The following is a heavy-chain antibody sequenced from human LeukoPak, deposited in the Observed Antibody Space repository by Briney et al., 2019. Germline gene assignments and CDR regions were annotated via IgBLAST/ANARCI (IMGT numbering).Heavy chain of an antibody. D-gene: IGHD2-21*02. J-gene: IGHJ4*02. CDR3: ATERIAYCGGDCYSSSFVPFDY. CDR1: GYTLTELS. Sequence: ASVKASCKVSGYTLTELSMHWVRQAPGKGLEWMGGFDPEDGETIYAQKFQGRVTMTEDTSTDTAYMELSSLRSEDTAVYYCATERIAYCGGDCYSSSFVPFDYWGQGTLVTVSS. CDR2: FDPEDGET. V-gene: IGHV1-24*01.